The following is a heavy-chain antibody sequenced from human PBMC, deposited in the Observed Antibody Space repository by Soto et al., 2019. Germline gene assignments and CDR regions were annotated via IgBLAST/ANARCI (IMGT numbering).Heavy chain of an antibody. V-gene: IGHV3-23*01. J-gene: IGHJ4*02. D-gene: IGHD3-3*02. CDR1: GLTFRTYA. Sequence: PGGSLRLSCAAPGLTFRTYAMTWVRQAPGKGLEWVSIISGSGGSTYYADSVKGRFTISRDNSKNTLYLQMNNLRAEDTAVYYCAKEALRLRSFFFYWGQGALVTVSS. CDR2: ISGSGGST. CDR3: AKEALRLRSFFFY.